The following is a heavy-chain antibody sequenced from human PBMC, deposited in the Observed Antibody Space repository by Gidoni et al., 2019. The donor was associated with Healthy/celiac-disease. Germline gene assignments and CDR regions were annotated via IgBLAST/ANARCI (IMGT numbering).Heavy chain of an antibody. Sequence: EVQLVESGGGLVQPGRSLRLSCAASGFTFDDYAMHWVRQAPGKGLEWVSGISWNSGSIGYADSVKGRFTISRDNAKNSLYLQMNSLRAEDTALYYCAKDKGPNSYGQRYYFDYWGQGTLVTVSS. CDR2: ISWNSGSI. CDR1: GFTFDDYA. D-gene: IGHD5-18*01. V-gene: IGHV3-9*01. J-gene: IGHJ4*02. CDR3: AKDKGPNSYGQRYYFDY.